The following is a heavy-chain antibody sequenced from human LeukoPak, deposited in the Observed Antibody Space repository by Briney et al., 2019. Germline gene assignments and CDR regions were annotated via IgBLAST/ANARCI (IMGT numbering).Heavy chain of an antibody. V-gene: IGHV3-43D*03. D-gene: IGHD4-17*01. CDR3: AKDMEYGDYPGVYYYGMDV. CDR1: GFTFDDYA. Sequence: GGSLRLSCAASGFTFDDYAMHWVRQAPGKGLEWVSLISWDGGSTYYADSVKGRFTISRDNSKNSLYLQMNSLRAEDTALYYCAKDMEYGDYPGVYYYGMDVWGQGTTVTVSS. CDR2: ISWDGGST. J-gene: IGHJ6*02.